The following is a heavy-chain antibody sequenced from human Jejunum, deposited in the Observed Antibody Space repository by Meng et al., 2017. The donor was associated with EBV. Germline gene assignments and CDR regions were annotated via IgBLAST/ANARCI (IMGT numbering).Heavy chain of an antibody. V-gene: IGHV4-4*02. Sequence: QVPLPGSGPGLVKPSGTLSLTCAVSGDSISSSNWWSWVRQPPGKGLEWIGEIYHSGSTNYNPSLKSRVTISVDKSKNQFSLKLSSVTAADTAVYYCARYGSGYFPALWYWGQGTLVTVSS. CDR1: GDSISSSNW. CDR2: IYHSGST. D-gene: IGHD3-3*01. CDR3: ARYGSGYFPALWY. J-gene: IGHJ4*02.